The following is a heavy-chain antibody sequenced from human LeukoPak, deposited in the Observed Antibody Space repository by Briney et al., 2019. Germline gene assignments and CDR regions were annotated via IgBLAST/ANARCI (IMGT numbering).Heavy chain of an antibody. J-gene: IGHJ4*02. CDR3: ASAYGSGSFDY. CDR1: GGSISSYY. D-gene: IGHD3-10*01. CDR2: IYYSGST. V-gene: IGHV4-59*01. Sequence: PSETLSLTCTVSGGSISSYYWSWIRQPPGKGLEWIGYIYYSGSTNYNPSLKSRVIISVDTSKNQFSLKLSSVTAADTAVYYCASAYGSGSFDYWGQGTLVTVSS.